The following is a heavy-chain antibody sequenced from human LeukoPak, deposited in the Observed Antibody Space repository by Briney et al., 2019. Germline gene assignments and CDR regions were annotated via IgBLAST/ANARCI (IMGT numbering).Heavy chain of an antibody. CDR3: ARSYGDFHFDY. D-gene: IGHD4-17*01. CDR2: IYYSGST. Sequence: PSETLSLTCTVSGGSISSSYYWSWIRQPPGKGLEWIGYIYYSGSTYYNPSLKSRVTISVDTSKNQFSLKLSSVTAADTAVYYCARSYGDFHFDYWGQGTLVTVSS. J-gene: IGHJ4*02. CDR1: GGSISSSYY. V-gene: IGHV4-31*03.